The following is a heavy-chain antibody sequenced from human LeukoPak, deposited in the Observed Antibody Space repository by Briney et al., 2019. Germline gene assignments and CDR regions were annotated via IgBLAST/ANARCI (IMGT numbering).Heavy chain of an antibody. J-gene: IGHJ5*02. CDR2: IYYSGTT. D-gene: IGHD3-22*01. CDR1: GGSISSGGYY. V-gene: IGHV4-39*01. CDR3: ARQGADYYDSSGYYWDWFDP. Sequence: PSETLSLTCTVSGGSISSGGYYWSWIRQHPGKGLEWIGYIYYSGTTSYNPSLKSRVTISVDTSKNQFSLKLSSVTAADTAVYYCARQGADYYDSSGYYWDWFDPWGQGTLVTVSS.